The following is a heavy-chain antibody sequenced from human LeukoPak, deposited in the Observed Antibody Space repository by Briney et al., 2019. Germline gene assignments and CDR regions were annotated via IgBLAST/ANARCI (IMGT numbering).Heavy chain of an antibody. CDR3: ARALSRGYSGYDYGLGY. J-gene: IGHJ4*02. CDR2: IYYSGST. V-gene: IGHV4-59*01. Sequence: SETLSLTCTVSGGSISSYYWSWIRQPPGKGLEWIGYIYYSGSTNYNPSLKSRVTISVDTSKNQFSLKLSSVAAADTAVYYCARALSRGYSGYDYGLGYWGQGTLVTVSS. CDR1: GGSISSYY. D-gene: IGHD5-12*01.